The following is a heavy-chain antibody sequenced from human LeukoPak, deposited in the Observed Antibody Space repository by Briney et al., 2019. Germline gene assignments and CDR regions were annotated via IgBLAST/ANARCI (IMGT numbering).Heavy chain of an antibody. CDR2: IIPIFGTA. CDR1: GGTFSSYA. CDR3: ARDLGRDGYNGAFDI. V-gene: IGHV1-69*01. Sequence: GSSVKVSCKASGGTFSSYAIGWVRQAPGQGLEWMGGIIPIFGTANYAQKFQGRVTITADESTSTAYMELSSLRSEDTAVYYCARDLGRDGYNGAFDIWGQGTMVTVSS. J-gene: IGHJ3*02. D-gene: IGHD5-24*01.